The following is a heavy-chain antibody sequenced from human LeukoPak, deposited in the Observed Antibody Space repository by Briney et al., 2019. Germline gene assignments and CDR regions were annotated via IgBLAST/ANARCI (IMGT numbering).Heavy chain of an antibody. CDR3: ARDLSQRGFDP. Sequence: GGSLRLSCAASGFAFSSYAMHWVRQAPGKGLEWVAVISYDGSNKYYADSVKGRFTISRDNSKNTLYLQMNSLRAEDTAVYYCARDLSQRGFDPWGQGTLVTVSS. CDR2: ISYDGSNK. CDR1: GFAFSSYA. V-gene: IGHV3-30-3*01. J-gene: IGHJ5*02.